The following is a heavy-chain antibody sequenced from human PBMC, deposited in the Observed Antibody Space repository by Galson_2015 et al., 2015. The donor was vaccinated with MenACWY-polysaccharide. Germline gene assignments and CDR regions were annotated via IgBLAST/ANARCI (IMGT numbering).Heavy chain of an antibody. CDR3: ARIIARKYTFADS. CDR2: MNPNSGNT. J-gene: IGHJ4*02. Sequence: SVKVSCKASGYKFTSYDINWVRQATGQGLEWMGWMNPNSGNTGYAQKFQGRVTMTSNSAMTTAYMELSSLRSEDTAVYYCARIIARKYTFADSWGQGTLVPVSS. CDR1: GYKFTSYD. V-gene: IGHV1-8*01. D-gene: IGHD2-21*01.